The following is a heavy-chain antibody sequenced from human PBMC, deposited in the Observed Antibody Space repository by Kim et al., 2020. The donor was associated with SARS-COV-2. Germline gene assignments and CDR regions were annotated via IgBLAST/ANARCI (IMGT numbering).Heavy chain of an antibody. CDR1: GYTFNMYG. V-gene: IGHV1-18*01. D-gene: IGHD5-12*01. CDR2: ISANNGKT. J-gene: IGHJ6*02. CDR3: ARVPNRLEATASMDV. Sequence: ASVKVSCKASGYTFNMYGISWVRQAPGQGLEWMGWISANNGKTNYAQKFQGRVTMTTDTSTNTAHMELRSLRSDDTAVYYCARVPNRLEATASMDVWGQGTTVIVSS.